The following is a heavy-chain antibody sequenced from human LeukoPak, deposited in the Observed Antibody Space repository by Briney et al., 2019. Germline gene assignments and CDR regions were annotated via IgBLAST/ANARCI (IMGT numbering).Heavy chain of an antibody. CDR2: ISSSSSYI. J-gene: IGHJ4*02. CDR1: GFTFSSYS. D-gene: IGHD2-15*01. V-gene: IGHV3-21*01. Sequence: GGSLRLSCAASGFTFSSYSMNWVRQAPGKGLEWVSSISSSSSYIYYADSVKGRFTISRDNAKNSLYLQMNSLRAEDTAVYYCARDLEVVAAVLDYWGQGALVTVSS. CDR3: ARDLEVVAAVLDY.